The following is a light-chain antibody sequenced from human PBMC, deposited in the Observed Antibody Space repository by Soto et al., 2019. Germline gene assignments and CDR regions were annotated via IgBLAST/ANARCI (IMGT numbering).Light chain of an antibody. CDR2: GAS. CDR3: QQYDSSPMT. V-gene: IGKV3-20*01. Sequence: EIVLTQSPGTLSLSPGERATLSCRASQSVSSSYLAWYQQKPGQAPRLRIYGASSRATGIPDRFSGSGSGTEFTLIISRMEPEDFAVYYCQQYDSSPMTFGQGTKVEIK. CDR1: QSVSSSY. J-gene: IGKJ1*01.